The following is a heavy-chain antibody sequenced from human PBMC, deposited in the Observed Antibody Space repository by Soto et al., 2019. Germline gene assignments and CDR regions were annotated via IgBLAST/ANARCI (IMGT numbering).Heavy chain of an antibody. D-gene: IGHD5-12*01. CDR2: IGPESGAT. Sequence: GASVKVSCKASGYTFTGHYIHWVRQAPEQGPEWMGEIGPESGATRYAQKFQGRVTMTRDMSITTVYMELNNLSPDDTAVYYCGRGRSGQIVVFYSGQGPPVTVYS. CDR3: GRGRSGQIVVFY. CDR1: GYTFTGHY. V-gene: IGHV1-2*02. J-gene: IGHJ4*02.